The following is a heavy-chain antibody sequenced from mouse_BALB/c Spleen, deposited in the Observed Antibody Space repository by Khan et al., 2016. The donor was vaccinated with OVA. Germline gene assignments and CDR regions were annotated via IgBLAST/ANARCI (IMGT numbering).Heavy chain of an antibody. CDR3: AREEALYYFDY. Sequence: VQLQESGAELVRPGASVKLSGKTSGYIFTSYWIHWVKKRSGQGLEWIARIYPGTDNTYYNEKLKDKATLTADKSSSTAYMQLSSLKSEDSAVYFCAREEALYYFDYWGQGTTLTVSS. CDR1: GYIFTSYW. V-gene: IGHV1S132*01. CDR2: IYPGTDNT. D-gene: IGHD3-2*02. J-gene: IGHJ2*01.